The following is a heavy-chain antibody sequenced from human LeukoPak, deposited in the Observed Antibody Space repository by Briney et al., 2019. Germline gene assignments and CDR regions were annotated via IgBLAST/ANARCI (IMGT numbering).Heavy chain of an antibody. D-gene: IGHD1-1*01. Sequence: GASVKVSCKAFGYTFTSNYMHWVRQAPGQGPEWMGVISPSGGSTTYAQKFQGRVTLTRDMSTSTDYLELSSLRSDDTAVYYCARYSGMDNWFDPWGQGTLVTVSS. V-gene: IGHV1-46*01. CDR2: ISPSGGST. J-gene: IGHJ5*02. CDR1: GYTFTSNY. CDR3: ARYSGMDNWFDP.